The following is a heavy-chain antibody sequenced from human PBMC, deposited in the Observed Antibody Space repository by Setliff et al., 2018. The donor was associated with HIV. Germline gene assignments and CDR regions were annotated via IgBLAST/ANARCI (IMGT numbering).Heavy chain of an antibody. J-gene: IGHJ4*02. V-gene: IGHV3-15*01. Sequence: PGGSLRLSCEASGFPFSAYAFSWVRQAPGKGLEWVGRIKTKTQRGTTDYAAPAKGRFIISRDDSKNTLYLQMNSLRSEDTAVYYCVTGVGTSSVDYWGQGTMVTVSS. CDR3: VTGVGTSSVDY. CDR1: GFPFSAYA. D-gene: IGHD3-22*01. CDR2: IKTKTQRGTT.